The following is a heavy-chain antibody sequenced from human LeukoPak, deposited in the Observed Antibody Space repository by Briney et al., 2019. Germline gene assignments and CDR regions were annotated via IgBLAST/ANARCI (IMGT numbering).Heavy chain of an antibody. V-gene: IGHV1-8*01. D-gene: IGHD3-10*01. CDR3: ARAFYYGSTSPYFFHH. CDR2: MDPNSGKT. Sequence: GALVKVSCKAPGYTFPSYDSNWVRQATGQGPEWMGWMDPNSGKTEYTQKFQGRVTMTSDTAIDTAYMELTGLTSEDTAFYYCARAFYYGSTSPYFFHHWGQGTLVTVSS. J-gene: IGHJ4*02. CDR1: GYTFPSYD.